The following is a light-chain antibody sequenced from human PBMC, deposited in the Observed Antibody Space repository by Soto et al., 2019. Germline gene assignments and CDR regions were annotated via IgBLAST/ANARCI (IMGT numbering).Light chain of an antibody. CDR2: EVS. V-gene: IGLV2-14*01. CDR1: GSDIGGYDY. Sequence: QSVLTQPASVAGSPGQSISISCTGSGSDIGGYDYVSWYQQHPGKAPRLIIFEVSNRPSGVSDRFSGSKSGNTASLTISGLQPEDEADYRCSSYTSTASLVLFGGGTKLTVL. CDR3: SSYTSTASLVL. J-gene: IGLJ2*01.